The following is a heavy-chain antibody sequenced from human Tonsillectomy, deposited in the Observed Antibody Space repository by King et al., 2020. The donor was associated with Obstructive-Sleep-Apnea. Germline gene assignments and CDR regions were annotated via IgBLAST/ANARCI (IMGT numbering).Heavy chain of an antibody. CDR3: ARVDGLVGAHPFDY. D-gene: IGHD1-26*01. J-gene: IGHJ4*02. CDR2: IYNSGTT. Sequence: QLQESGPGRVTPSETLSLTCTVSGASFSRNYWSWIRQSPGKGLEWIEYIYNSGTTNYNPSLQSRVTISIDSSKNQFSLKLSSVTAADTAVYYCARVDGLVGAHPFDYWGQGILVTVSS. CDR1: GASFSRNY. V-gene: IGHV4-59*01.